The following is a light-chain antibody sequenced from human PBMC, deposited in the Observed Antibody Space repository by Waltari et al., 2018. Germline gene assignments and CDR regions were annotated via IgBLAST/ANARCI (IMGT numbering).Light chain of an antibody. V-gene: IGKV3-15*01. J-gene: IGKJ1*01. CDR3: QQYNDRPRT. CDR1: QSVSYN. Sequence: EIVMTQSPATLSVSPGESVTLSCRSSQSVSYNLAWYQQKPGQAPRLLIYAASTRATGIPARFSGSGSGSAFSLIISSLQSEDFAVYYCQQYNDRPRTFGQGTKVEIK. CDR2: AAS.